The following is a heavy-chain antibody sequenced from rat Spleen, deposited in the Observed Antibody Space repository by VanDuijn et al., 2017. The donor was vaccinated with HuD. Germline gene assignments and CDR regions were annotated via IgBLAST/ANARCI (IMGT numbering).Heavy chain of an antibody. CDR3: TRPGEWYFDF. D-gene: IGHD5-1*01. V-gene: IGHV5-31*01. CDR1: GFTFNNYW. CDR2: ITNIAGRT. Sequence: EVQLVESGGGLVQPGRSLKLSCVASGFTFNNYWMTWIRQAPGKGLEWVASITNIAGRTHYPDSVKGRFTISRDIAKSTLFLQMNSLKSEDTATYYCTRPGEWYFDFWGPGTMVTVSS. J-gene: IGHJ1*01.